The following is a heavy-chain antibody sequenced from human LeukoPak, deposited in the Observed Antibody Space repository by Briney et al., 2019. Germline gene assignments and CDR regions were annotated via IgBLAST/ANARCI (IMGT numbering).Heavy chain of an antibody. Sequence: GESLKISCKGSGYSFTSYWIGWVRQMPGKGLEWMGIIYPGDSDTRYSPSFQGQVTISADKSISTAYLQWSSLKASDTAMYYCARHRYCSSTSCYWFTWFDPWGQGTLVTVSS. CDR1: GYSFTSYW. J-gene: IGHJ5*02. V-gene: IGHV5-51*01. CDR2: IYPGDSDT. D-gene: IGHD2-2*01. CDR3: ARHRYCSSTSCYWFTWFDP.